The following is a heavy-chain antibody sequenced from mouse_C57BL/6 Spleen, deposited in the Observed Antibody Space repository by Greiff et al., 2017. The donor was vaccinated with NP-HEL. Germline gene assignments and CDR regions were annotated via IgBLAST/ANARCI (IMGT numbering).Heavy chain of an antibody. CDR3: AREDGTTVVAPFDY. CDR1: GYTFTDYY. V-gene: IGHV1-76*01. CDR2: IYPGSGNT. D-gene: IGHD1-1*01. Sequence: VKLQESGAELVRPGASVKLSCKASGYTFTDYYINWVKQRPGQGLEWIARIYPGSGNTYYNEKFKGKATLTAEKSSSTAYMQLSSLTSEDSAVYFCAREDGTTVVAPFDYWGQGTTLTVSS. J-gene: IGHJ2*01.